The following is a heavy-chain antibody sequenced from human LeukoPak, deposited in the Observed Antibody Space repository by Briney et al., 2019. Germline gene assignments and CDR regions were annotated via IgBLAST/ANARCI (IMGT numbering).Heavy chain of an antibody. D-gene: IGHD6-13*01. V-gene: IGHV3-33*01. J-gene: IGHJ4*02. Sequence: GGSLRLSCAASGFTFSSYGMHWVRQAPGKGLEWVAVIWYDGSNKYYADSVKGRFTISRDNSKNTLYLQMNSLRAEDTAVYYCARARSSSWYYYFDYWGQGTLVTVSS. CDR2: IWYDGSNK. CDR1: GFTFSSYG. CDR3: ARARSSSWYYYFDY.